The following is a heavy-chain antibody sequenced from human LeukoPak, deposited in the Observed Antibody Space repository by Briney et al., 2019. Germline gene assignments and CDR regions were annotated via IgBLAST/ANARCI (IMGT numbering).Heavy chain of an antibody. CDR3: ARGAPRAAPTLHPAEYFQH. J-gene: IGHJ1*01. CDR1: GYTFTSYY. D-gene: IGHD6-6*01. CDR2: INPSGGST. V-gene: IGHV1-46*01. Sequence: ASVKVSCKASGYTFTSYYMHWVRQAPGQGLEWMGIINPSGGSTSYAQKFQGRVTMTRDTSTSTVYMELSSLRSEDTAVYYCARGAPRAAPTLHPAEYFQHWGQGTLVTVSS.